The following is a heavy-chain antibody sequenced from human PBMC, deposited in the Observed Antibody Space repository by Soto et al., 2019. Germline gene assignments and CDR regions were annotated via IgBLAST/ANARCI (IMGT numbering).Heavy chain of an antibody. J-gene: IGHJ5*02. D-gene: IGHD3-9*01. CDR3: ARVGPITIFSLGRGFDP. Sequence: ASVKVSCKASGYTFTSYGIGWVRQAPGQGLEWMGWISAYNGNTNYAQKLQGRVTMTTDTSTSTAYMELRSLRSDDTAVYYCARVGPITIFSLGRGFDPWGQGTLVTVS. CDR2: ISAYNGNT. V-gene: IGHV1-18*04. CDR1: GYTFTSYG.